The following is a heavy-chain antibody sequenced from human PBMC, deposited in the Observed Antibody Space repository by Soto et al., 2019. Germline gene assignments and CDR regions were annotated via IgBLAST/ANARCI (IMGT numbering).Heavy chain of an antibody. D-gene: IGHD3-16*01. CDR2: IIPIFGTA. J-gene: IGHJ4*02. CDR3: ARGGGPQSYFDY. Sequence: ASVRVSCKASGGSFISYAISWVRQAPGQGLEWMGGIIPIFGTANYAQKFQGRVTITADESTSTAYMELSSLRSEDTAVYYCARGGGPQSYFDYWGQGTLVTVSS. V-gene: IGHV1-69*13. CDR1: GGSFISYA.